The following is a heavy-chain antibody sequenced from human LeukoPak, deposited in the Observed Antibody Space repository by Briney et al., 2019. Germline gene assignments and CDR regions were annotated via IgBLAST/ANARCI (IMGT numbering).Heavy chain of an antibody. J-gene: IGHJ3*02. CDR1: GYTFTAYY. Sequence: ASVKVSCKASGYTFTAYYMHWVRQAPGQGLEWMGWIKSDSGGTTYAQNFQGRVTMTRDTSISTAYMELSSLRSDETAVYYCAREGPNDAFDTWGQGTMVTVSS. CDR3: AREGPNDAFDT. V-gene: IGHV1-2*02. CDR2: IKSDSGGT.